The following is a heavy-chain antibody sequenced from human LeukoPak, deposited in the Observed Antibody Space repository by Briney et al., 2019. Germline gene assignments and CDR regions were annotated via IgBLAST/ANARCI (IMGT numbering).Heavy chain of an antibody. J-gene: IGHJ4*02. CDR2: INAGNGNT. CDR1: GYTFTSYA. D-gene: IGHD5-18*01. CDR3: ARARDAEYSYGY. Sequence: ASVKVSCKASGYTFTSYAMHWVRQAPGQRLEWMGWINAGNGNTKYSQKFQGRVTITRDTSASTAHMELSSLRSEDTAVYYCARARDAEYSYGYWGQGTLVTVSS. V-gene: IGHV1-3*01.